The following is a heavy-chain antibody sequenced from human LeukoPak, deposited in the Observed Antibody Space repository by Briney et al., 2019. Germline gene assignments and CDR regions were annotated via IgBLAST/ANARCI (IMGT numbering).Heavy chain of an antibody. Sequence: ASVKVSCKASGYTFTCYYMHWVRQAPGQGLEWMGGIIPIFGTANYAQKFQGRVTITADESTSTAYMELSSLRSEDTAVYYCARVSLYYYDSSGYWNYYYYYMDVWGKGTTVTISS. V-gene: IGHV1-69*13. CDR2: IIPIFGTA. D-gene: IGHD3-22*01. CDR3: ARVSLYYYDSSGYWNYYYYYMDV. CDR1: GYTFTCYY. J-gene: IGHJ6*03.